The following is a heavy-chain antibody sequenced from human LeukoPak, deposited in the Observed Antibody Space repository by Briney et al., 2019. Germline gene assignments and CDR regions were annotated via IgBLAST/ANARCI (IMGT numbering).Heavy chain of an antibody. J-gene: IGHJ3*02. CDR2: INPSGGST. CDR3: ARVRYNYYDSSGYYSDAFDI. D-gene: IGHD3-22*01. Sequence: ASVKVSCKASGYTFTSYYMHWVRQAPGQGLEWMGIINPSGGSTSYAQKFQGRVTMTRDTSTSTVYMDLSSLRSEDTAVYYCARVRYNYYDSSGYYSDAFDIWGQGTMVTVSS. V-gene: IGHV1-46*01. CDR1: GYTFTSYY.